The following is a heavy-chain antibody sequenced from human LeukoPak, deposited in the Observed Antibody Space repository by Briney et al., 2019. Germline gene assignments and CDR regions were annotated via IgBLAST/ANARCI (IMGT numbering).Heavy chain of an antibody. Sequence: ASVKVSCKVSGYTLTELSMHWVRQAPGKGLEWMGGFDPEDGETIYAQKFQGRVTITADKSTSTAYMELSSLRSEDTAVYYCASTPGYYYYYMDVWGKGTTVTVSS. D-gene: IGHD2-2*01. CDR1: GYTLTELS. CDR3: ASTPGYYYYYMDV. CDR2: FDPEDGET. J-gene: IGHJ6*03. V-gene: IGHV1-24*01.